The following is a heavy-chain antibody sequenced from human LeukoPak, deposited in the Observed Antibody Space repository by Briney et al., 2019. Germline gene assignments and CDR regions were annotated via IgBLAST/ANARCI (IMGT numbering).Heavy chain of an antibody. CDR3: ATTPVGAMPPYDAFDI. CDR2: TRNKANSYTT. Sequence: GGSLRLSCAASGFTFSDHYVDWVRQAPGKGLEWVGRTRNKANSYTTEYAASVKGRFTISRGDSKNSLYLQMNSLKTEDTAVYYCATTPVGAMPPYDAFDIWGQGTMVTVSS. V-gene: IGHV3-72*01. J-gene: IGHJ3*02. CDR1: GFTFSDHY. D-gene: IGHD2-2*01.